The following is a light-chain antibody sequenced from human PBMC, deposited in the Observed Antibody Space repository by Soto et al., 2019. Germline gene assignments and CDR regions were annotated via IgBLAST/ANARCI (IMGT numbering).Light chain of an antibody. V-gene: IGKV4-1*01. CDR2: WAS. J-gene: IGKJ3*01. CDR1: QSVLYSSNNKNY. CDR3: QQYYSIALT. Sequence: DIVMTQSPDSLAVSLGERATINCKSSQSVLYSSNNKNYLAWYQQKPGQPPKLLIYWASTRESGVPDRFSGSGSETDFTLTISSLQAEDVAVYYCQQYYSIALTFGPGTKVDIK.